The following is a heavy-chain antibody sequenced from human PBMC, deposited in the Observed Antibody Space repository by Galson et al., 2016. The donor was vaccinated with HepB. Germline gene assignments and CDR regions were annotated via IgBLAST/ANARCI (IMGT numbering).Heavy chain of an antibody. J-gene: IGHJ5*01. Sequence: SVKVSCKASGGTFSTDGLSWVRQAPGQGLEWMGGIVPMFGATNYAQKFQDRVTITADESTNTAYMELSSLRSEDMAIYYCAREGCAGDCPKWFDPWGQGTLVTVSS. CDR1: GGTFSTDG. CDR3: AREGCAGDCPKWFDP. D-gene: IGHD2-21*02. V-gene: IGHV1-69*13. CDR2: IVPMFGAT.